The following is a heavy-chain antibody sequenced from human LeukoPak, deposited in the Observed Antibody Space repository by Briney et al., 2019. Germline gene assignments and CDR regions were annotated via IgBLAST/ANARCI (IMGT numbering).Heavy chain of an antibody. CDR2: ISGSGGST. V-gene: IGHV3-23*01. CDR3: AKDKGGIAVAGTFPFYFDY. J-gene: IGHJ4*02. D-gene: IGHD6-19*01. Sequence: GGSLRLSCAASGFTFSSYAMSWVRQAPGKGLEWVSAISGSGGSTYYADSVKGRFTISRDNSKNTLYLQMNSLRAEDTAVYYCAKDKGGIAVAGTFPFYFDYWGQGTLVTVSS. CDR1: GFTFSSYA.